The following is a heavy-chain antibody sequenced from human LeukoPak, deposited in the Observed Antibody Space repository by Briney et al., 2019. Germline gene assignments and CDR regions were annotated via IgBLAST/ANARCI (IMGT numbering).Heavy chain of an antibody. D-gene: IGHD1-26*01. CDR1: GGSISSYY. J-gene: IGHJ3*02. CDR2: IYYSGST. CDR3: ARSPWELLRTDAFDI. Sequence: SETLSLTCTVSGGSISSYYWGWIRQPPGKGLEWIGSIYYSGSTYYNPSLKSRVTISVDTSKNQFSLKLSSVTAADTAVYYCARSPWELLRTDAFDIWGQGTMVTVSS. V-gene: IGHV4-39*07.